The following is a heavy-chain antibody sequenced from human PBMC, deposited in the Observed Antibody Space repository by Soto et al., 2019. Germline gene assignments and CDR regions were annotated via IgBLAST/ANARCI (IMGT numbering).Heavy chain of an antibody. CDR2: MSARGRS. D-gene: IGHD2-21*01. V-gene: IGHV4-4*08. J-gene: IGHJ4*02. Sequence: QVQLPESGPGLVKPWEPLSLTCSVSGASLTGYSWSWLRHAPGPGLVWIGDMSARGRSAYRPSLRGRATRSIGTSKNQFARRLTSVTAADSAVYYWAREATAYHPHTGDHWGQGSLVTVSA. CDR1: GASLTGYS. CDR3: AREATAYHPHTGDH.